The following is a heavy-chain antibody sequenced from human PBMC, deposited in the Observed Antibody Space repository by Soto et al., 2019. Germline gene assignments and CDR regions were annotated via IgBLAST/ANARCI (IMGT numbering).Heavy chain of an antibody. J-gene: IGHJ4*02. CDR1: GYSFTSYW. Sequence: ESLKISCKGSGYSFTSYWISWVRQMPGKGLEWMGRIDPSDSYTNYSPSFQGHVTISADKSISTAYLQWSSLKASDNAMYYCAILKLGPSSYFDYWGQGTLVTVSS. V-gene: IGHV5-10-1*01. CDR3: AILKLGPSSYFDY. D-gene: IGHD7-27*01. CDR2: IDPSDSYT.